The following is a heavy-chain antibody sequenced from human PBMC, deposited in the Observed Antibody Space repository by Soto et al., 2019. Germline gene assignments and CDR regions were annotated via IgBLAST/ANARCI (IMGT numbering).Heavy chain of an antibody. CDR2: ISAYNGNT. Sequence: QVQLVQSGAEVKKPGAAVKVSCKSSGYTFPSYGISWVRQAPGQGLEWMGWISAYNGNTNYAQKLQGRVTMTTDTATSTAYMELRSLRSDDTAVYYCARERDYVILTGYYKELSFYYWGQGNLVNVSS. J-gene: IGHJ4*02. V-gene: IGHV1-18*01. CDR1: GYTFPSYG. D-gene: IGHD3-9*01. CDR3: ARERDYVILTGYYKELSFYY.